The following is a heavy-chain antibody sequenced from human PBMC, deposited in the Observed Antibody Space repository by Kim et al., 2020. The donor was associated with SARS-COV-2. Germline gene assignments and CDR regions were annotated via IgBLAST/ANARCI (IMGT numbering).Heavy chain of an antibody. J-gene: IGHJ4*02. Sequence: DTRYSPSFQGQVTISANKSISTAYLQWSSLKASDTAMYYCARQKQLAPDYWGQGTLVTVSS. CDR2: DT. D-gene: IGHD6-6*01. CDR3: ARQKQLAPDY. V-gene: IGHV5-51*01.